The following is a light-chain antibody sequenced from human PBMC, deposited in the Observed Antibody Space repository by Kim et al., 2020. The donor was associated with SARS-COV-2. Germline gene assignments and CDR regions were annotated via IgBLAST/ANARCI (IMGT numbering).Light chain of an antibody. J-gene: IGKJ4*01. CDR3: QQSYSTPLT. CDR2: AAS. Sequence: ASVGERVTITCRARQSSSNCVNWYQQKPGKAPKFLIYAASSLQSGVPSRFSGSGSGTDFTLTISSLQPEDFATYYCQQSYSTPLTFGGGTKVDIK. V-gene: IGKV1-39*01. CDR1: QSSSNC.